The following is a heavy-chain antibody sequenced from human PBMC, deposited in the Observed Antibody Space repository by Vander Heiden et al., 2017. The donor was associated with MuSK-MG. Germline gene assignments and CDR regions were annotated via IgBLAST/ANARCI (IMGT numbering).Heavy chain of an antibody. J-gene: IGHJ4*02. CDR3: AKAFYYGSDSSYVGFDS. CDR2: ISDSGSTS. Sequence: EVQLSESGGGLVQPGGSLRLSCAASGFTFRNYVMTWVRQAPGKGLEWVSSISDSGSTSYYADSVRGRFTISRDNAKNTLYLQVNSLRAEDTAVFYCAKAFYYGSDSSYVGFDSWGQGTLVTVSS. CDR1: GFTFRNYV. D-gene: IGHD3-10*01. V-gene: IGHV3-23*01.